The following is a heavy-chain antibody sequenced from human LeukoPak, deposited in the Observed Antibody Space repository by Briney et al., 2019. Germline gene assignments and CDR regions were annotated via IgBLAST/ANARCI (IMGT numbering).Heavy chain of an antibody. V-gene: IGHV4-59*11. CDR1: GGSISSHY. J-gene: IGHJ5*02. CDR3: ARGGTTVTPGLLWFDP. CDR2: IYYSGST. D-gene: IGHD4-17*01. Sequence: SETLSLTCSVSGGSISSHYWSWIRQPPGKGLEWIGYIYYSGSTKYNPSPKSRVTISVDTSKNQFSLKLSSVTAADTAVYYCARGGTTVTPGLLWFDPWGQGTLVTVSS.